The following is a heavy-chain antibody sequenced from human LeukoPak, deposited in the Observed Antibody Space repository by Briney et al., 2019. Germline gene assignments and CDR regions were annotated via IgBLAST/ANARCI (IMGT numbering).Heavy chain of an antibody. CDR3: ANPIMPEQWLADDAFDI. J-gene: IGHJ3*02. CDR2: IYYSGST. V-gene: IGHV4-30-4*08. D-gene: IGHD6-19*01. CDR1: GGSISSGDYY. Sequence: SQTLSLTCTVSGGSISSGDYYWSWIRQPPGKGLEWVGYIYYSGSTYYNPSLKSRVTISVDTSKNQFSLKLSSVTAADTAVYYCANPIMPEQWLADDAFDIWGQGTMVTVSS.